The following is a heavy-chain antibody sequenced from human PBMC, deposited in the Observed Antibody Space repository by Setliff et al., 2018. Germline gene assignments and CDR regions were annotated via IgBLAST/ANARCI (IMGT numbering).Heavy chain of an antibody. V-gene: IGHV3-48*01. D-gene: IGHD3-22*01. CDR1: GFTFSSYA. CDR2: ISGSSTI. CDR3: ARGSSGYYYVGYYFDY. J-gene: IGHJ4*02. Sequence: PGGSLRLSCAASGFTFSSYAMTWVRQAPGKGLEWVSSISGSSTIYYADSVKGRFTISRDNAKNSLYLQMNSLRAEDTAVYYCARGSSGYYYVGYYFDYWGQGTLVTVSS.